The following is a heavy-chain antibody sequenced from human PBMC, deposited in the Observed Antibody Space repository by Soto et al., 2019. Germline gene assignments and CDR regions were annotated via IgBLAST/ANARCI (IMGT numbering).Heavy chain of an antibody. J-gene: IGHJ4*02. V-gene: IGHV3-30*03. CDR1: GFTFSSYG. D-gene: IGHD6-19*01. CDR2: ISYDGSNK. CDR3: ARDSSGFDY. Sequence: QVQLVETWGGVVQPGMSLRLSCAASGFTFSSYGMHWVRQAPGKGLEWVAVISYDGSNKYYADSVKGRFTISRDNSKNTLYLQMNSLRAEDTAVYYCARDSSGFDYWGQGTLVTVSS.